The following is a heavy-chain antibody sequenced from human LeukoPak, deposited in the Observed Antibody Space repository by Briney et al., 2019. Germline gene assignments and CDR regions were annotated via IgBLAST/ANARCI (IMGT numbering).Heavy chain of an antibody. CDR3: ARAAGTLY. Sequence: NPSETLSLTCAVYGGSFSGYYWSWIRQPPGKGLEWIGEINHSGSTNYNPSLKGRVTISVDTSKNQFSLKLSSVTAADTAVYYCARAAGTLYWGQGTLVTVSS. V-gene: IGHV4-34*01. D-gene: IGHD6-13*01. CDR1: GGSFSGYY. CDR2: INHSGST. J-gene: IGHJ4*02.